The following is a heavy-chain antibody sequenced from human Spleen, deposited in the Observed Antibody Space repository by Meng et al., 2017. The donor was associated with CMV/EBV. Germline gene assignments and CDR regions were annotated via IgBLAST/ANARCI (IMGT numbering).Heavy chain of an antibody. D-gene: IGHD4-17*01. J-gene: IGHJ5*02. V-gene: IGHV3-30*04. CDR1: FRYGSPA. CDR3: ARIGGVSYGKYVGGWFDP. CDR2: PSYDGSGQ. Sequence: FRYGSPALHWVRQAPAQGLEWVAAPSYDGSGQHYADSVKDRFTISRDNSKNTLTLQMNSLRAEDTAVYYCARIGGVSYGKYVGGWFDPWGQGTLVTVSS.